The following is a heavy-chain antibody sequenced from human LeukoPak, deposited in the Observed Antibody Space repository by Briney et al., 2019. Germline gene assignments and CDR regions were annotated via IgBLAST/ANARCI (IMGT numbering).Heavy chain of an antibody. CDR3: AKANTYYDFWSGYSGITGTNGIDY. Sequence: GGSLRLSCAASGFTFSSYAMSWVRQAPGKGLEWVSAISGSGGSTYYADCVKGRFTISRDNSKNTLYLQMNSLRAEDTAVYYCAKANTYYDFWSGYSGITGTNGIDYWGQGTLVTVSS. CDR1: GFTFSSYA. CDR2: ISGSGGST. V-gene: IGHV3-23*01. J-gene: IGHJ4*02. D-gene: IGHD3-3*01.